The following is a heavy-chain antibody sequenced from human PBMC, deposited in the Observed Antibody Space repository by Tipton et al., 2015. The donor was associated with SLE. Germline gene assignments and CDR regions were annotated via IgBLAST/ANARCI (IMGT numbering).Heavy chain of an antibody. J-gene: IGHJ3*02. CDR1: GGSINSSSYY. CDR3: VSSGYPLGTFES. Sequence: TLSLTCTVSGGSINSSSYYWDWIRQPPGKGLEWIGSMYYSGSTYYNPYLKSRVTISIDTSKNQFSLKLSSMTAADTAVYYCVSSGYPLGTFESWGQGTMVTVSS. V-gene: IGHV4-39*07. D-gene: IGHD3-9*01. CDR2: MYYSGST.